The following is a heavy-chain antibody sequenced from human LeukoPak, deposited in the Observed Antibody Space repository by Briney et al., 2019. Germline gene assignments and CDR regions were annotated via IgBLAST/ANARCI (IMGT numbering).Heavy chain of an antibody. CDR3: AREGWHYWYFDL. V-gene: IGHV3-64*01. CDR1: GFTFSSYA. J-gene: IGHJ2*01. CDR2: ISTNGDST. Sequence: PGGSLRPSCAASGFTFSSYAMHWVRQAPGKGLEYVSAISTNGDSTYYANSVKGRFTISRDNTKNTLYLQMGSLRAEDMAVYYCAREGWHYWYFDLWGRGTLVTVSS. D-gene: IGHD5-24*01.